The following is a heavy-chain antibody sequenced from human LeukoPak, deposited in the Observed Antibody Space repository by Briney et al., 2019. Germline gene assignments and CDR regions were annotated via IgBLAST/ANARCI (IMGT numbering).Heavy chain of an antibody. CDR3: ARVRGWEWLEYDY. D-gene: IGHD6-19*01. CDR1: GFTFSVYY. Sequence: GGSLRLSCAASGFTFSVYYMSWIRQAPGKGLEWVSYISSSGSTIYYADSVKGRFTISRDNAKNSLYLQMNSLRAEDTAVYYCARVRGWEWLEYDYWGQGTLVTVSS. J-gene: IGHJ4*02. CDR2: ISSSGSTI. V-gene: IGHV3-11*01.